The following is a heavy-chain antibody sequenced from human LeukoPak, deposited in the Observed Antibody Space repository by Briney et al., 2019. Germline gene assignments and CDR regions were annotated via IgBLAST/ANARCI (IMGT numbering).Heavy chain of an antibody. CDR3: ARDGLWNQPHLDAFDI. J-gene: IGHJ3*02. D-gene: IGHD1-1*01. V-gene: IGHV3-48*03. Sequence: GGSLRPSCAASGFTFSSYEMNWVRLAPGKGLEWVSYISSSGSTIYYADSVKGRFTISRDNAKNSLYLQMNSLRAEDTAVYYCARDGLWNQPHLDAFDIWGQGTMVTVSS. CDR2: ISSSGSTI. CDR1: GFTFSSYE.